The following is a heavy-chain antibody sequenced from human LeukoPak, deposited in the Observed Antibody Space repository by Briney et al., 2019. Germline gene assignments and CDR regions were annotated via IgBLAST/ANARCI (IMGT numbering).Heavy chain of an antibody. J-gene: IGHJ4*02. CDR2: IYPGDSDT. Sequence: LGESLKISCKGSGYSLTSYWIGWVRQMPGKGLEWMGIIYPGDSDTRYSPSFQGQVTISADKSISTAYLQWSSLKASDTAMYYCARPGEMATTSFDYWGQGTLVTVSS. D-gene: IGHD5-24*01. V-gene: IGHV5-51*01. CDR1: GYSLTSYW. CDR3: ARPGEMATTSFDY.